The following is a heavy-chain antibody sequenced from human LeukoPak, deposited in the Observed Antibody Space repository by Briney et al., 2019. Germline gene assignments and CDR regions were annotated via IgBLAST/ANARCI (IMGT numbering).Heavy chain of an antibody. CDR3: ARDWGNWNYDY. CDR1: GFTISSYTFGSYT. CDR2: IDSTSRYI. Sequence: GESLRLSCAASGFTISSYTFGSYTMNWVRQAPGKGLEWLASIDSTSRYIYYTDSVKGRFTISKDNANSSLHLQMNSLRPEDTAVYYCARDWGNWNYDYWGQGSLVTVSS. J-gene: IGHJ4*02. D-gene: IGHD1-7*01. V-gene: IGHV3-21*01.